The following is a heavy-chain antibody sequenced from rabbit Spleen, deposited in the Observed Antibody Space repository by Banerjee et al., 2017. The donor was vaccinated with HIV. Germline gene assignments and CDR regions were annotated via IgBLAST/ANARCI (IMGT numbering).Heavy chain of an antibody. CDR2: IDPVFGAT. CDR1: GVSFSSNHY. V-gene: IGHV1S43*01. Sequence: QEQLEESGGGLVKPGASLTLTCTASGVSFSSNHYMCWVRQAPGKGLEWIAYIDPVFGATYYASWVNGQFTISRGTSLNTVDLKMTSLTAADTATYFCARSYAGMIDYMDLDLWGQGTLVTVS. J-gene: IGHJ6*01. CDR3: ARSYAGMIDYMDLDL. D-gene: IGHD4-2*01.